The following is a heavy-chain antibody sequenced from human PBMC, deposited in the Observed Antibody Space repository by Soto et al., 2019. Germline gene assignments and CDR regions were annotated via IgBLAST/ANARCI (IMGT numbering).Heavy chain of an antibody. CDR1: GGSISSYY. CDR3: ATSAAGYWSDP. Sequence: QVQLQESGPGLVKPSETLSLTCTVSGGSISSYYWSWIRQPPGKGLECIGYIYYSGSTNYNPSLKSRLTISVDTPKKQYSLKLSSVTAAHTAVYYCATSAAGYWSDPWGQGPLVTVSS. V-gene: IGHV4-59*01. D-gene: IGHD6-13*01. J-gene: IGHJ5*02. CDR2: IYYSGST.